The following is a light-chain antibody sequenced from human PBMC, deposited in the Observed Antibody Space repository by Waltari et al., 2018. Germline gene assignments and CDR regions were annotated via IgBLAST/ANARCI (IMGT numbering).Light chain of an antibody. CDR3: QQYDNWLGT. CDR1: QSIRSN. Sequence: EIMMTQSPATLSVFPGERPTLSCRASQSIRSNLAWYQHKPGQAPRLLIYGASTRATGIPARFSGSGSGTEFTLTISSLQSEDFAVYFCQQYDNWLGTFGQGTKVEIK. CDR2: GAS. J-gene: IGKJ1*01. V-gene: IGKV3-15*01.